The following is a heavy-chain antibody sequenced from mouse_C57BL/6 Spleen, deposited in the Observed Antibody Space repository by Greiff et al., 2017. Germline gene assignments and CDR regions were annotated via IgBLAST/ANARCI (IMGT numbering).Heavy chain of an antibody. V-gene: IGHV1-55*01. CDR1: GYTFTSYW. CDR2: IYPGSGST. CDR3: ARGIYYGYDVGYAMDY. J-gene: IGHJ4*01. Sequence: VQLQQPGAELVKPGASVKMSCKASGYTFTSYWLTWVKQRPGQGLEWIGDIYPGSGSTNYNEKFKSKATLTVDTSSSTAYMQLSSLTSEDSAVYYCARGIYYGYDVGYAMDYWGQGTSVTVSS. D-gene: IGHD2-2*01.